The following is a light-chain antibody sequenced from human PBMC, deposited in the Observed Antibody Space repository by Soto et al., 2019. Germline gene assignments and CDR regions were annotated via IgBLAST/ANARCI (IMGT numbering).Light chain of an antibody. CDR1: RSLVYSDGNAY. V-gene: IGKV2-30*01. J-gene: IGKJ1*01. CDR3: MQATPEPPT. CDR2: KAS. Sequence: DVVMTQSPLSLPVTLGQPASISCRSSRSLVYSDGNAYLNWFQQRPGQSPRPLIYKASNRDSGVPDRFSGSGSGTDFTLQISRVEAEDVGVYYCMQATPEPPTFGRGTRVEIK.